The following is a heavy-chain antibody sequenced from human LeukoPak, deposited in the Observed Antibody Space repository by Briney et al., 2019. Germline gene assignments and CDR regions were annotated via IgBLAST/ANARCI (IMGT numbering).Heavy chain of an antibody. CDR2: IYSGGTT. Sequence: GGSLRLSCAASGFTVSSNYMSWVRRAPGKGLEWVSVIYSGGTTYYADSVKGRFTISRDNSKNTLYLQMNSLRAEDTAVYYCASVSTVHAFDIWGQGTMVTVSS. V-gene: IGHV3-53*01. J-gene: IGHJ3*02. D-gene: IGHD4-17*01. CDR3: ASVSTVHAFDI. CDR1: GFTVSSNY.